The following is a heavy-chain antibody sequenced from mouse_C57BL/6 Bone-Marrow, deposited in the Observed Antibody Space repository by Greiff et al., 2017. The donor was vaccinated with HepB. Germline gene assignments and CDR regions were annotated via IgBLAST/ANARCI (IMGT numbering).Heavy chain of an antibody. CDR2: INPNNGGT. CDR1: GYTFTDYN. D-gene: IGHD1-1*01. Sequence: EVQLQQSGPELVKPGASVKIPCKASGYTFTDYNMDWVKQSHGKSLEWIGDINPNNGGTIYNQKFKGKATLTVDKSSSTAYMELRSRTSEDTAVYYCARSPYYGSSYGFAYWGQGTLVTVSA. CDR3: ARSPYYGSSYGFAY. J-gene: IGHJ3*01. V-gene: IGHV1-18*01.